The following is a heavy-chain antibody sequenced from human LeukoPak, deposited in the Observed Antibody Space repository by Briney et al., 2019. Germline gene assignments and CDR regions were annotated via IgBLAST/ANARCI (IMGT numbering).Heavy chain of an antibody. CDR1: GYTFTGYY. Sequence: GASVKVSCKASGYTFTGYYMHWVRQAPGQGLEWMGRINPNSGGTNYAQKFQGRVTMTRDTSISTAYMELSRLRSDDTAVYYCARGPEPAATYWAYYGMDVWGQGTTVTVSS. CDR2: INPNSGGT. D-gene: IGHD2-2*01. CDR3: ARGPEPAATYWAYYGMDV. J-gene: IGHJ6*02. V-gene: IGHV1-2*06.